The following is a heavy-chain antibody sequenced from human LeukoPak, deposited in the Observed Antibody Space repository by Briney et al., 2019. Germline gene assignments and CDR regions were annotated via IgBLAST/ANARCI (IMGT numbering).Heavy chain of an antibody. CDR1: GFTFSSYS. V-gene: IGHV3-21*01. CDR3: ARVRPSYYYDSSGYGPFDY. D-gene: IGHD3-22*01. J-gene: IGHJ4*02. CDR2: ISSSSSYI. Sequence: GGSLRLSCAASGFTFSSYSMNWVRQAPGKGLEWVSSISSSSSYIYYADSVKGRSTISRDNAKNSLYLQMNSLRAEDTAVYYCARVRPSYYYDSSGYGPFDYWGQGTLVTVSS.